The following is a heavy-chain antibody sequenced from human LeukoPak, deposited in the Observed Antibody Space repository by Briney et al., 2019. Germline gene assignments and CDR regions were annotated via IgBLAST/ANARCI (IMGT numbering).Heavy chain of an antibody. CDR3: ARDESTVTDY. V-gene: IGHV3-21*01. CDR2: ISSSSSYI. CDR1: GFTFSSYS. J-gene: IGHJ4*02. D-gene: IGHD4-11*01. Sequence: GGSLRLSCAASGFTFSSYSMNWVRQAPGKGREWVSSISSSSSYIYYADSVKGRFTISRDNAKNSLYLQMNSLRAEDTAVYYCARDESTVTDYWGQGTLVTVSS.